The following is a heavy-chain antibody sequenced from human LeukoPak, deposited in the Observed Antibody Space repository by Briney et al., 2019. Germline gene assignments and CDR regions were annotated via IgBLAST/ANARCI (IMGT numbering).Heavy chain of an antibody. CDR3: ARLHGGLLPFFIDY. CDR2: IYHSGST. Sequence: SETLSLTCTVSGYSISSGYYWGWIRPPPGKGLEWIGSIYHSGSTYYNPSLKSRVTISVDTSKNQFSLKLSSVTAADTAVYYCARLHGGLLPFFIDYWGQGTLVTVSS. D-gene: IGHD3-10*01. V-gene: IGHV4-38-2*02. J-gene: IGHJ4*02. CDR1: GYSISSGYY.